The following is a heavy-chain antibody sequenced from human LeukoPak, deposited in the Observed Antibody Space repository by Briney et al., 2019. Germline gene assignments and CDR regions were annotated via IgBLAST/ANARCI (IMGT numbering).Heavy chain of an antibody. CDR1: GGSISSGGYY. V-gene: IGHV4-31*03. CDR3: ARDRNYGSGSYRYYYYGMDV. J-gene: IGHJ6*02. CDR2: IYYSGST. D-gene: IGHD3-10*01. Sequence: PSETLSLTCTVSGGSISSGGYYWSWIRQHPGKGLEWIGYIYYSGSTYYNPSLKSRVTISVDTSKNQFSLKLSSVTAADTAVYYCARDRNYGSGSYRYYYYGMDVWGQGTTVTVSS.